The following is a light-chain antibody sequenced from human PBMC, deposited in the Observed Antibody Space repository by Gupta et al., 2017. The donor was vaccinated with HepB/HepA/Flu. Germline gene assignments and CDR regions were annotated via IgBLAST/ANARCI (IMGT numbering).Light chain of an antibody. CDR3: QQYGSSPRT. Sequence: EIVLTQSPGTLSLSPGERATLSCRASQSVSSSYLVWYQQKHGQAPRLLIYGTSSRATGIPDRFSGSGSGTDFTLTIIRLEPEDFAVYYCQQYGSSPRTFGPGTKVDIK. CDR1: QSVSSSY. J-gene: IGKJ3*01. CDR2: GTS. V-gene: IGKV3-20*01.